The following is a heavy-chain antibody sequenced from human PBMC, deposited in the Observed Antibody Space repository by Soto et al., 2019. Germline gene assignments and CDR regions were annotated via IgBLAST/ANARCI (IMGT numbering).Heavy chain of an antibody. CDR2: IWYDGSNK. CDR1: GFTFSSYG. J-gene: IGHJ6*03. Sequence: GGSLRLSCAASGFTFSSYGMHWVLQAPGKGLEWVAVIWYDGSNKYYADSVKGRFTITRDNSKNTLYLQMNSLRAEDTAVYYCARARTYYDFWSGPPDYYYYMDVWGKGTTVTVSS. D-gene: IGHD3-3*01. CDR3: ARARTYYDFWSGPPDYYYYMDV. V-gene: IGHV3-33*01.